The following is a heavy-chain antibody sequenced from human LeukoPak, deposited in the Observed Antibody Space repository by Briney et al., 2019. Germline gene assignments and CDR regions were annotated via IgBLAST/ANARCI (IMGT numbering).Heavy chain of an antibody. D-gene: IGHD2-2*01. Sequence: PSGTLSLTCAVSGGSISSSNWWSWVRQPPGKGLEWVSVISGNAGSTYYADSVKGRVTISRDNSKNTLFLQMNSLRAEDTAVYYCAKGALVVPAPSDYFDYWGQGTLVTVSS. CDR3: AKGALVVPAPSDYFDY. CDR1: GGSISSSN. J-gene: IGHJ4*02. CDR2: ISGNAGST. V-gene: IGHV3-23*01.